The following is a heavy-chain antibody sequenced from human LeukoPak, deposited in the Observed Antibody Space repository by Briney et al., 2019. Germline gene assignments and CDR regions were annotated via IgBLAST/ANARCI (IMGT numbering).Heavy chain of an antibody. D-gene: IGHD6-19*01. Sequence: SQTLSLTCTVSGGSISSGGYYWSWIRQHPGKGLEWIGYIYYSGSTYYNPSLKSRVTISVDTSKNQSSLKLSSVTAADTAVYYCARGGYSSGWYYFDYWGQGTLVTVSS. CDR1: GGSISSGGYY. CDR3: ARGGYSSGWYYFDY. V-gene: IGHV4-31*03. CDR2: IYYSGST. J-gene: IGHJ4*02.